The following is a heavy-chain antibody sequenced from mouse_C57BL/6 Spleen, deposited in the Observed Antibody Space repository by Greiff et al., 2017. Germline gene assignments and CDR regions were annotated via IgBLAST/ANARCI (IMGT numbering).Heavy chain of an antibody. Sequence: EVQLVESGGGLVQPGGSMKLSCVASGFTFRNYWMNWVRQSPEKGLEWVAQIRLKSDNYATHYAESVKGRFTISRDDSKSSVYLQMNNLRAEDTGIYYCTKILGREDWGQGTTLTVSS. D-gene: IGHD4-1*01. J-gene: IGHJ2*01. CDR3: TKILGRED. V-gene: IGHV6-3*01. CDR2: IRLKSDNYAT. CDR1: GFTFRNYW.